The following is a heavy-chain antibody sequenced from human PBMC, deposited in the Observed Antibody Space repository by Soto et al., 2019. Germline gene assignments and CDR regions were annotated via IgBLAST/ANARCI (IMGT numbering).Heavy chain of an antibody. CDR2: ISYDGSNK. D-gene: IGHD3-10*01. CDR1: GFTFSSYG. Sequence: PGGSLRLSCAASGFTFSSYGMHWVRQAPGKGLEWVAVISYDGSNKYYADSVKGRFTISRDNSKNTLYLQMNSLRAEDTAVYYCAKGFPAVRGVIPYYYYGMDVWGQGTTVTVSS. V-gene: IGHV3-30*18. J-gene: IGHJ6*02. CDR3: AKGFPAVRGVIPYYYYGMDV.